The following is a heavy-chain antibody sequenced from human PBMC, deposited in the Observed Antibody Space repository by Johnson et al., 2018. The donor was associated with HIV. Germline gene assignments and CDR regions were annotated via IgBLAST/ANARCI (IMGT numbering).Heavy chain of an antibody. V-gene: IGHV3-66*04. CDR1: GFTVSSNY. CDR3: ARPGGDYSAFDI. Sequence: VQLVESGGGLVQPGGSLRLSCAASGFTVSSNYMSWVRQAPGKGLEWVSVIYSGGSTYYADSVKGRFTISRDNSKNTVYLQMHSLRGEDTAVYYCARPGGDYSAFDIWGQGTMVTVAS. CDR2: IYSGGST. J-gene: IGHJ3*02. D-gene: IGHD4-17*01.